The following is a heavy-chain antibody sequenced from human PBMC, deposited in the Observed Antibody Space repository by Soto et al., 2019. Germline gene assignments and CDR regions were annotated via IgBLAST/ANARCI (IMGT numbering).Heavy chain of an antibody. J-gene: IGHJ5*02. V-gene: IGHV4-39*01. Sequence: QLQLQESGPGLVKPSENLSLTCTASGGSVSSSSYYWGCIRQPPGKGLEWIGSIYYSGSTYYNPSLKSRVTISVDTSKNQFSLKLSSVTAADTAVYYCASPKIAFYNWFDPWGQGTLVTVSS. CDR3: ASPKIAFYNWFDP. CDR1: GGSVSSSSYY. CDR2: IYYSGST. D-gene: IGHD3-3*02.